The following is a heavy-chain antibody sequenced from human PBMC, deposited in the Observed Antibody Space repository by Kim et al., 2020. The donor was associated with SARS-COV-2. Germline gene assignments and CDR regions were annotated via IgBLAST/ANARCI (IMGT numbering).Heavy chain of an antibody. J-gene: IGHJ4*02. Sequence: GGSLRLSCAASGFSVSSTYMSWVRRARGKGLEWVSGIYSDTDTYHSESAKGRLTISRDNSKNTLYLQMNSLRVDDTAVYYCTKENKDRTIGLWGLGTLGTVLS. D-gene: IGHD2-15*01. V-gene: IGHV3-53*01. CDR3: TKENKDRTIGL. CDR1: GFSVSSTY. CDR2: IYSDTDT.